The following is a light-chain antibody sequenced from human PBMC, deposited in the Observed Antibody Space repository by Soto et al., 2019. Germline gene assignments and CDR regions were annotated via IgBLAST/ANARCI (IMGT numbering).Light chain of an antibody. CDR3: QQSYSTLWT. V-gene: IGKV1-39*01. J-gene: IGKJ1*01. Sequence: SQLTQSPSSLSAAVGDIVTITCRASQSISSYLNWYQQKPGKAPKLLIYAASSLQSGVPSRFSGSGSGTDFTLTISSLQPEDFATYYCQQSYSTLWTFGQGTKVDIK. CDR1: QSISSY. CDR2: AAS.